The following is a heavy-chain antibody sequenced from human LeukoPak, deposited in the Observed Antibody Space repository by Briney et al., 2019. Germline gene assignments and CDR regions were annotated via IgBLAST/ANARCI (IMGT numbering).Heavy chain of an antibody. V-gene: IGHV3-66*04. CDR3: ARRGNPGTYFDY. Sequence: GGSLRLSCAASGFSVSRSFLSWVRLAPGKGLEWVSVIYSGGDTYYADSLKGRFTISRDNSKNTLYLQISTLRVEDAAVYYCARRGNPGTYFDYWGQGTLVAVSS. J-gene: IGHJ4*02. D-gene: IGHD6-13*01. CDR2: IYSGGDT. CDR1: GFSVSRSF.